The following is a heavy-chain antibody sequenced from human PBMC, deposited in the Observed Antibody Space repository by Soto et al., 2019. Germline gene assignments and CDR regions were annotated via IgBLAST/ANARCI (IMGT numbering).Heavy chain of an antibody. CDR3: SRGVAPGGFGMGVCAS. Sequence: SLSLTCAVSGGAISSAAYYWSWIRQHPGKGLEWIGNIYYSGSTYYKPSLKSRVSVSLNTSNNQFSLELRSVTAADTAVYHCSRGVAPGGFGMGVCASCGQGSIVTVSS. D-gene: IGHD2-8*01. V-gene: IGHV4-31*11. CDR1: GGAISSAAYY. J-gene: IGHJ3*01. CDR2: IYYSGST.